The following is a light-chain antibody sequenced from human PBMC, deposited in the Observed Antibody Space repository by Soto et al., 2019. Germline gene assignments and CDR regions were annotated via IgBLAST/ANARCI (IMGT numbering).Light chain of an antibody. J-gene: IGKJ3*01. CDR1: QSISNY. CDR3: QQSYSTLFT. V-gene: IGKV1-39*01. Sequence: DIQMTQSPSSLSASVGDRVTITCRASQSISNYINWYQQKPGKALKLLIYAASTLQAGVPSRFSGSGSGTDFTLTISSLQPEDFATYFCQQSYSTLFTFGPGTKVDIK. CDR2: AAS.